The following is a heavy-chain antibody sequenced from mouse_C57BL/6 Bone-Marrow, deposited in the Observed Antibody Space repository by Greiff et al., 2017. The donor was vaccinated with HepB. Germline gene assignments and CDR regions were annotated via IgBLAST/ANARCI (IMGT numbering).Heavy chain of an antibody. CDR1: GYAFSSSW. V-gene: IGHV1-82*01. Sequence: VKLQESGPELVKPGASVKISCKASGYAFSSSWMNWVKQRPGKGLEWIGRIYPGDGDTNYNGKFKGKATLTADKSSSTAYMQLSSLTSEDSAVYFCARGEGDYCYWYFDVWGTGTTVTVSS. J-gene: IGHJ1*03. CDR3: ARGEGDYCYWYFDV. D-gene: IGHD1-1*02. CDR2: IYPGDGDT.